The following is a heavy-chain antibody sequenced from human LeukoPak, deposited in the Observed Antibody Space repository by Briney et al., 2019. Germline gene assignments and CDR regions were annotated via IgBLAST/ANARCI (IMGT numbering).Heavy chain of an antibody. D-gene: IGHD4-11*01. CDR3: ARVLQYLFDY. J-gene: IGHJ4*02. Sequence: SETLSLTCTVSGYSISSGYYWGWIRQPPGKGLEWIGSIYHSGSTYYNPSLKSRVTISVDTSKNQFSLKLSSVTAADTAVYYCARVLQYLFDYWGQGTLVTVSS. V-gene: IGHV4-38-2*02. CDR1: GYSISSGYY. CDR2: IYHSGST.